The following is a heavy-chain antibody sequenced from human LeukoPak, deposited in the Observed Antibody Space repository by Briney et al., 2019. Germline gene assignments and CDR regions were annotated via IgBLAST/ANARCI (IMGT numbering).Heavy chain of an antibody. CDR2: IYYSGST. V-gene: IGHV4-39*01. J-gene: IGHJ4*02. Sequence: SETLSLTCTVSGGYISSSSTHYWGWIRQPPGKGLEWIGSIYYSGSTYYNPSLKSRVTISVDTSKNQFSLKVTSVSAADTAVYYCARSLKISSGWSHNFDYWGQGTLVTVSS. CDR3: ARSLKISSGWSHNFDY. D-gene: IGHD6-19*01. CDR1: GGYISSSSTHY.